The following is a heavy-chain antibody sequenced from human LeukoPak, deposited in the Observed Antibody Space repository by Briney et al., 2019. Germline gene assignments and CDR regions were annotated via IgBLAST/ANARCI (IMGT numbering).Heavy chain of an antibody. CDR1: GFTFTGHY. D-gene: IGHD5-12*01. CDR3: ARETHSGYLPNYYYYYYMDV. Sequence: GASVKVSCKASGFTFTGHYMHWVRQAPGQGLEWMGWINPNSGGTDYAQKFQGRVTMTRDTSISTAYMELTRLRSDDTAVYYCARETHSGYLPNYYYYYYMDVWGKGTTVTVSS. V-gene: IGHV1-2*02. CDR2: INPNSGGT. J-gene: IGHJ6*03.